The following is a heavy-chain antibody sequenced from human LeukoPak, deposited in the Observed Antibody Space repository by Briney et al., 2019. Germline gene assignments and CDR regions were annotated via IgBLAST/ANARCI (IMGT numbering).Heavy chain of an antibody. CDR2: IYYSGST. D-gene: IGHD6-13*01. Sequence: SETLSLTCTVSGGSIGGYYWSWIRQPPGKGLEWIGYIYYSGSTNYNPSLKCRVTISVDTSKNQFSLKLSSVTAADTAVYYCARGCSAGTPHNWFDPWGQGTLVTVSS. J-gene: IGHJ5*02. CDR3: ARGCSAGTPHNWFDP. CDR1: GGSIGGYY. V-gene: IGHV4-59*01.